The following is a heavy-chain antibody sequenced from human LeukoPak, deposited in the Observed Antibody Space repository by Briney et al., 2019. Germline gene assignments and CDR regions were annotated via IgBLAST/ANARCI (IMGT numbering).Heavy chain of an antibody. V-gene: IGHV1-69*04. CDR3: ARGKTCYDFWSGFKGMDV. J-gene: IGHJ6*02. CDR1: GGTFSSYA. CDR2: IIPILGIA. Sequence: ASVKVSCKASGGTFSSYAISWVRQAPGQGLEWMGRIIPILGIANYAQKFQGRVTITADKSTSTAYMELSSLRSEDTAVYYCARGKTCYDFWSGFKGMDVWGQGTTVTVSS. D-gene: IGHD3-3*01.